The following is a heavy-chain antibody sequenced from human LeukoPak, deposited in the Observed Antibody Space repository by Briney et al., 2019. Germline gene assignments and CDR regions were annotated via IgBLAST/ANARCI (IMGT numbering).Heavy chain of an antibody. D-gene: IGHD3-22*01. Sequence: ETGGSLRLSCAASGFTFSSYEMNGVRQAPGKGLEWVSYISSSGSTTYYADSVKGRFTISRDNAKNSLYLQMNSLRAEDTAVYYCARVEYYYDSSGYYPYYFDYWGQGTLVTVSS. CDR1: GFTFSSYE. V-gene: IGHV3-48*03. J-gene: IGHJ4*02. CDR3: ARVEYYYDSSGYYPYYFDY. CDR2: ISSSGSTT.